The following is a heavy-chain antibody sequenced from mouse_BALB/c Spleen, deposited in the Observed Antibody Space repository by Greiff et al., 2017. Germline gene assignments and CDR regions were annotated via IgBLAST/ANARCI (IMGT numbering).Heavy chain of an antibody. V-gene: IGHV1-87*01. Sequence: VKLMESGAELARPGASVKLSCKASGYTFTSYWMQWVKQRPGQGLEWIGAIYPGDGDTRYTQKFKGKATLTADKSSSTAYMQLSSLASEDSAVYYCARGELFYAMDYWGQGTSVTVSS. CDR2: IYPGDGDT. CDR3: ARGELFYAMDY. J-gene: IGHJ4*01. CDR1: GYTFTSYW.